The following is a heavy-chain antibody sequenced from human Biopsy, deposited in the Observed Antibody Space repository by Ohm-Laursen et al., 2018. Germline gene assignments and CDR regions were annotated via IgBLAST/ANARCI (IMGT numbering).Heavy chain of an antibody. CDR3: ARGRSMDV. J-gene: IGHJ6*02. CDR2: IREDGSEK. V-gene: IGHV3-7*01. Sequence: SLRLSCTASGFTFSSSWMTWVRQAPGKGLEWVASIREDGSEKFYVDSVKGRFTISRDNAQKSLYLQMNSLRVEDTAVHYCARGRSMDVWGQGTTATVSS. CDR1: GFTFSSSW.